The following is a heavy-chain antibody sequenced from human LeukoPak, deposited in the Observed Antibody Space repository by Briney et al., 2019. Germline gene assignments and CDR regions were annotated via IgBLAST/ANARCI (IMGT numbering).Heavy chain of an antibody. V-gene: IGHV3-7*01. CDR2: IKHDGSEKQDGSEK. CDR1: GFAFKTYA. CDR3: ARSGRGVDSFYFYMDV. J-gene: IGHJ6*03. Sequence: GGSLRLSCVASGFAFKTYAMHWVRQAPGKGLEWVANIKHDGSEKQDGSEKNYVDSVKGRFTISRDNAKNSLYLQMNSLRAEDTAVYYCARSGRGVDSFYFYMDVWGKGTTVTVSS. D-gene: IGHD3-10*01.